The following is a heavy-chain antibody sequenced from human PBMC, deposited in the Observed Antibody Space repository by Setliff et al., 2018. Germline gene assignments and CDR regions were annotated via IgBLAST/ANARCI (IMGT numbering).Heavy chain of an antibody. V-gene: IGHV1-2*04. CDR1: GYAFTDNY. Sequence: ASVKVSCKTSGYAFTDNYIHWVRQAPGQGLEWMGWINPKTGGTNLAQKFQGWVSMTRDTSITTAYMELSRLTSDDMAMYFCARSDHLVVDGFDVWGQGTKVTVSS. CDR3: ARSDHLVVDGFDV. CDR2: INPKTGGT. J-gene: IGHJ3*01. D-gene: IGHD3-16*01.